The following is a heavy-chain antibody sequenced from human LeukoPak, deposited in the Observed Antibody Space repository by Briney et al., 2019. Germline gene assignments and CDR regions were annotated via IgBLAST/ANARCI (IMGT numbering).Heavy chain of an antibody. V-gene: IGHV4-34*01. CDR1: GGSFSGYY. CDR2: INHSGST. Sequence: SETLSLTCAAYGGSFSGYYWSWIRQPPGKGLEWIGEINHSGSTNYNPSLKSRVTISVDTSKNQFSLKLSSVTAADTAVYYCHSGSYYDGVDYWGQGTLVTVSS. CDR3: HSGSYYDGVDY. D-gene: IGHD3-10*01. J-gene: IGHJ4*02.